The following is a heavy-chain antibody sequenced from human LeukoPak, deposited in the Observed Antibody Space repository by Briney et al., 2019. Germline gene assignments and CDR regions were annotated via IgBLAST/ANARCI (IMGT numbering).Heavy chain of an antibody. Sequence: GGSLRLSCAASGFTFSSHAMSWVRQAPGKGLEWVSLISDSADTYYADSVKGRFTISRDNSKNTLYLQMSSLRAEDTAVYYCANRFGGDTARYFDYWGQGTLVTVSS. D-gene: IGHD5-18*01. J-gene: IGHJ4*02. CDR1: GFTFSSHA. V-gene: IGHV3-23*01. CDR2: ISDSADT. CDR3: ANRFGGDTARYFDY.